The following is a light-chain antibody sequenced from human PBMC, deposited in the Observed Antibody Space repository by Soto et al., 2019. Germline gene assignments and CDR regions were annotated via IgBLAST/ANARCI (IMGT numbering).Light chain of an antibody. V-gene: IGLV2-18*01. J-gene: IGLJ1*01. CDR2: EAR. Sequence: SVLTQPRSVSGSPGQSVTISCTGTSSDVGTYNRVSWYQQPPGTAPKLIIYEARNRPSGVPDRFSGSKSGNTASLTISGLQAADEADYYCSLYTSENTYVFGTGTKSPS. CDR3: SLYTSENTYV. CDR1: SSDVGTYNR.